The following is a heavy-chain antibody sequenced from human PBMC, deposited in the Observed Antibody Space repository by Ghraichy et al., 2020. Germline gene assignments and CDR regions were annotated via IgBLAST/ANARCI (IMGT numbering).Heavy chain of an antibody. CDR3: AKHDWNYDYMDV. V-gene: IGHV3-23*01. D-gene: IGHD3-9*01. CDR2: ISGSGTGT. J-gene: IGHJ6*03. CDR1: GFTFSSSA. Sequence: GESLNISCAASGFTFSSSAMSWVRQAPGKGLEWVSAISGSGTGTYNADSLKGRFTISRDNPKNTLYLQLNSLRVEDTAVYYCAKHDWNYDYMDVWGKGTTFPVPS.